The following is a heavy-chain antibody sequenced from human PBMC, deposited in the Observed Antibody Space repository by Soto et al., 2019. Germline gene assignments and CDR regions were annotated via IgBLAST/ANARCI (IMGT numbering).Heavy chain of an antibody. V-gene: IGHV4-4*07. Sequence: QVQLQESGPRLVKPSETLSLTCNVSGGSISNNYWTWIRQPAGKGLEWIGRIYSNGRTNFNPSLKSRISMSIDTSKKQSSLKLTSVTAADTAVYYCARSYRDSYEHWGQGTLVTVSS. CDR2: IYSNGRT. CDR1: GGSISNNY. J-gene: IGHJ1*01. CDR3: ARSYRDSYEH. D-gene: IGHD4-17*01.